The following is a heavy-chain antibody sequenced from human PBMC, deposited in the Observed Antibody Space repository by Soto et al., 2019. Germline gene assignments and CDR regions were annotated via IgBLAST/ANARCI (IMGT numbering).Heavy chain of an antibody. J-gene: IGHJ5*01. V-gene: IGHV3-43*01. CDR1: GFKFDDYM. D-gene: IGHD2-15*01. CDR3: AKEGNGGSSLDS. CDR2: ISWDGGSI. Sequence: GSLRLSCEASGFKFDDYMMHWVRQAPGKGLGWISLISWDGGSIDYADSIKGRFTVSRDNSKTSLYLHMHSLTSDDTAFYFCAKEGNGGSSLDSWGQGTLVTVSS.